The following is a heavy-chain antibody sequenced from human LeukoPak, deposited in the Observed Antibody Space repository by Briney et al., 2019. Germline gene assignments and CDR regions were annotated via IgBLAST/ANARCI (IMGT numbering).Heavy chain of an antibody. CDR2: ISGSGGST. CDR1: GFTFHNYR. D-gene: IGHD2-15*01. J-gene: IGHJ4*02. V-gene: IGHV3-23*01. CDR3: AKVLVLVSANRYYFDY. Sequence: PGGSLRLSCSASGFTFHNYRMSWVRQAPGKGLDWVSAISGSGGSTYYADSVKGRFTISRDNSKNTLYLQINSLRAEDTAVYYCAKVLVLVSANRYYFDYWGQGTLVTVSS.